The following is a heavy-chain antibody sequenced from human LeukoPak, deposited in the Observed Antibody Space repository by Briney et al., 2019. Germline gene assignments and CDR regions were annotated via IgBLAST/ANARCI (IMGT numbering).Heavy chain of an antibody. CDR3: ARGFPSYGWLRLYPGVRNYYGMDV. D-gene: IGHD5-12*01. J-gene: IGHJ6*02. CDR2: IKQDGSEK. V-gene: IGHV3-7*01. Sequence: GGSLRLSCAASGFTFSSYWMSWVRQAPGKGLEWVANIKQDGSEKYYVDSVKGRFTISRDNAKNSLYLQMNSLRAEDTAVYYCARGFPSYGWLRLYPGVRNYYGMDVWGQGTTVTVSS. CDR1: GFTFSSYW.